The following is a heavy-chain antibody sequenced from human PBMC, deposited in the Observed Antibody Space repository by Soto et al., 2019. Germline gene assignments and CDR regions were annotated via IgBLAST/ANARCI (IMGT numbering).Heavy chain of an antibody. V-gene: IGHV4-34*01. CDR1: GGSFSGYF. J-gene: IGHJ3*02. D-gene: IGHD1-26*01. CDR2: INHSGST. CDR3: ARHSENYYGSFDI. Sequence: QVQLPQWGAGLLKPSETLSLTCAVYGGSFSGYFWSWIRQPPGKGLEWIGEINHSGSTNYNPSLKSRVTISVDTSKDQFSLKLTSVTAAETAVYYCARHSENYYGSFDIWGQGTMVTVSS.